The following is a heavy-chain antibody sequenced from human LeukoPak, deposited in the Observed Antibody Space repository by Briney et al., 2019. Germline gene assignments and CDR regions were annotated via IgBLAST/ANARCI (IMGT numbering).Heavy chain of an antibody. J-gene: IGHJ6*02. V-gene: IGHV1-2*02. CDR3: ARDLSSDEPDYYDSSGYYDYYYYGMDV. D-gene: IGHD3-22*01. Sequence: EASVKVSCKASGYSFTGYYIHWVRQAPGQGLDWMGWISPNNGDTKYAQNFRGRVTMTRDTSITTAYMEMSTLTSDDTAMYYCARDLSSDEPDYYDSSGYYDYYYYGMDVWGQGTTVTVSS. CDR1: GYSFTGYY. CDR2: ISPNNGDT.